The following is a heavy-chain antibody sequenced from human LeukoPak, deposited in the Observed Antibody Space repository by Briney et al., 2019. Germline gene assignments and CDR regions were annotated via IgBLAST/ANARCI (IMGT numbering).Heavy chain of an antibody. V-gene: IGHV3-30-3*01. CDR3: ARDKEPELWYSSSWYGPFDY. CDR1: GFTFSSYA. Sequence: GGSLRLSCAASGFTFSSYAMHWVRQAPGKGLEWVAVISYDGSNKYYADSVKGRFTISRDNSKNTLYLQMNSLRAEDTAVYYCARDKEPELWYSSSWYGPFDYWGQGTLVTVSS. CDR2: ISYDGSNK. J-gene: IGHJ4*02. D-gene: IGHD6-13*01.